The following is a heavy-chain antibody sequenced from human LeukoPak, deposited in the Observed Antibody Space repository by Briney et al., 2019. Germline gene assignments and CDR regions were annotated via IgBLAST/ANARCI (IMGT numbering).Heavy chain of an antibody. Sequence: AGSLTHSCAPSGSPPTTYSTHWVPPAPRQGLEWVSYISGTISTIYYSTSVKGRSTISRDNAKNSLSLQIDSLRDEDRPVNHCARALLLLGARERFIDYWGQGTLVTISS. J-gene: IGHJ4*02. CDR3: ARALLLLGARERFIDY. CDR2: ISGTISTI. CDR1: GSPPTTYS. V-gene: IGHV3-48*02. D-gene: IGHD1-1*01.